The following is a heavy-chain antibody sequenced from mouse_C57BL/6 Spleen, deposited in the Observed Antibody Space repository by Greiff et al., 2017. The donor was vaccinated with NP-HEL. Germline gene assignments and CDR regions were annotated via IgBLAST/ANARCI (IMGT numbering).Heavy chain of an antibody. V-gene: IGHV1-61*01. Sequence: QVQLQQPGAELVRPGSSVKLSCKASGYTFTSYWMDWVKQRPGQGLEWIGNIYPSDSDTHYNQKFKDKATLTVAKSSSTAYMQLSSLTSEDSAFYYCARWAPYYNCPDYWGQGTTLTVSS. J-gene: IGHJ2*01. CDR2: IYPSDSDT. CDR3: ARWAPYYNCPDY. CDR1: GYTFTSYW. D-gene: IGHD1-3*01.